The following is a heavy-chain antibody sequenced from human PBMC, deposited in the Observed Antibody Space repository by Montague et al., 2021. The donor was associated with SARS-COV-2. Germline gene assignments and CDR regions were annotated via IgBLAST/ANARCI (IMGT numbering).Heavy chain of an antibody. V-gene: IGHV4-59*01. J-gene: IGHJ6*02. CDR3: ARGVSYYDFWSGYDYGMDV. Sequence: SQTLYLTCTVSGGSISSYYWSWILQPPGKGLEWIGYIYYSGSTNYNPSLKSRVTISVDTAKNHFSLKLSSVTVADTAVYYCARGVSYYDFWSGYDYGMDVWGQGTTVTVSS. CDR1: GGSISSYY. D-gene: IGHD3-3*01. CDR2: IYYSGST.